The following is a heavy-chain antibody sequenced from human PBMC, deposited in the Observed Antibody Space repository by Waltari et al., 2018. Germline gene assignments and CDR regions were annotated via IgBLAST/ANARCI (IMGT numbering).Heavy chain of an antibody. CDR3: TTLDAPWGG. Sequence: EVQMVESGGGSVKPGDSLRLSCVASGFGFTAAWLTWVRQAPGKGLGVVGRIKSQNDGGTTDFAASVRGRFSISRDDSQNMVFLQMNSLRVEDTALYYCTTLDAPWGGWGHGTLVTVSS. D-gene: IGHD7-27*01. J-gene: IGHJ4*01. V-gene: IGHV3-15*01. CDR1: GFGFTAAW. CDR2: IKSQNDGGTT.